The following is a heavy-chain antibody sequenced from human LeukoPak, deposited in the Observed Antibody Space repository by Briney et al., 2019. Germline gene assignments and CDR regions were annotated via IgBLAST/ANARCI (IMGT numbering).Heavy chain of an antibody. CDR3: ARGDCSTISCPQDWFDP. CDR2: ISSDGSST. Sequence: PGGSLRLSCAASGFTFSRYNMHWVRQAPGKGLVWVSRISSDGSSTRYADSVNGRFTISRDNAKNTLYLQVNSLRAEDTAVYYCARGDCSTISCPQDWFDPWGQGTLVTVSS. CDR1: GFTFSRYN. V-gene: IGHV3-74*01. J-gene: IGHJ5*02. D-gene: IGHD2-2*01.